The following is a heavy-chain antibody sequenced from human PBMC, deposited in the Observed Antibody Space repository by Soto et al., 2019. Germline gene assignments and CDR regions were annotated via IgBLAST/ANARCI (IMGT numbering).Heavy chain of an antibody. J-gene: IGHJ5*02. CDR1: GGSISSGDYY. V-gene: IGHV4-30-4*01. CDR2: IYYSGST. D-gene: IGHD3-3*01. CDR3: ARATFGVVIIWFDP. Sequence: PSETLSLTCTVSGGSISSGDYYWSWIRQPPGKGLEWIGYIYYSGSTYYNPSLKSRVTISVDTSKNQFSLKLSSVTAADTAVYYCARATFGVVIIWFDPWGQGTLVTVSS.